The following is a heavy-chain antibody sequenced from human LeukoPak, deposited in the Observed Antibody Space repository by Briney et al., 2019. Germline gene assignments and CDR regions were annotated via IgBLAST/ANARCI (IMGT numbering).Heavy chain of an antibody. CDR1: GGTFSSYE. D-gene: IGHD6-19*01. CDR2: FDPEDGET. J-gene: IGHJ4*02. CDR3: ATSPQWLAIQYFDY. Sequence: GASVKVSYKASGGTFSSYEISWVRQAPGKGLEWMGGFDPEDGETIYAQKFQGRVTMTEDTSTDTAYMELSSLRSEDTAVYYCATSPQWLAIQYFDYWGQGTLVTVSS. V-gene: IGHV1-24*01.